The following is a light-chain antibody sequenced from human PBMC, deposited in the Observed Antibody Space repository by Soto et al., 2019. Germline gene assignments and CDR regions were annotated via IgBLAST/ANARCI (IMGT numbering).Light chain of an antibody. CDR2: DGS. CDR1: VNIADY. Sequence: VLSKSAVPLSLSPAERATLSCKCGVNIADYVSWYQQKPGQTPRLLIYDGSNRATGIPARFSGSWSGTDHTITISSLEPEDATVYYCQQRSNWPITLGQGTRLEIK. CDR3: QQRSNWPIT. V-gene: IGKV3-11*01. J-gene: IGKJ5*01.